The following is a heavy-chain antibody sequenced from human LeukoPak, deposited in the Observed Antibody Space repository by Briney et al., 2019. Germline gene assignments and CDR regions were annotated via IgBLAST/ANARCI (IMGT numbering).Heavy chain of an antibody. D-gene: IGHD1-7*01. Sequence: SQTLSLTCTVSGGSISSGSYYWSWIRQPAGKGLEWIGRIYTSGSTNYNPSLKSRVTISVDTSKNQFSLKLSSVTAADTAVYYCARGLGIVMELRVSAFDIWGQGTMVTVSS. CDR3: ARGLGIVMELRVSAFDI. J-gene: IGHJ3*02. CDR2: IYTSGST. V-gene: IGHV4-61*02. CDR1: GGSISSGSYY.